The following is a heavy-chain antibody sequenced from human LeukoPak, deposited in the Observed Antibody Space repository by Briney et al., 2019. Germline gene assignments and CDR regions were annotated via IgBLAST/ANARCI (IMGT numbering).Heavy chain of an antibody. D-gene: IGHD1-7*01. CDR3: VRETSKEDY. V-gene: IGHV1-2*02. J-gene: IGHJ4*02. CDR1: GYTFTSYG. Sequence: ASVKVSCKASGYTFTSYGISWVRQAPGQGLEWMGWINPNSGDTKYAQKFQGRVTMTRDTSISTAYMELSRLSSDDTAVYYCVRETSKEDYWGQGTLVTVSS. CDR2: INPNSGDT.